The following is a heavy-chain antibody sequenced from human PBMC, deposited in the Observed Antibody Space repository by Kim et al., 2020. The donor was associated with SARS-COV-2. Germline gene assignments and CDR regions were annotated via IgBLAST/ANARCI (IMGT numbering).Heavy chain of an antibody. Sequence: GGSLRLSCAASGFTFSSYSMNWVRQAPGKGLEWVSYISSSSSTIYYADSVKGRFTISRDNAKNSLYLQMNSLRAEDTAVYYCARAVYGSGSPDNWFDPWGQGTLVTVS. CDR3: ARAVYGSGSPDNWFDP. CDR2: ISSSSSTI. J-gene: IGHJ5*02. D-gene: IGHD3-10*01. CDR1: GFTFSSYS. V-gene: IGHV3-48*04.